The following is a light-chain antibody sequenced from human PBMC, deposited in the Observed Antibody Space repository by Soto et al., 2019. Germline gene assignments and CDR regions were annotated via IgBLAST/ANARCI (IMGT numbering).Light chain of an antibody. V-gene: IGKV3-15*01. CDR1: QSVSSN. J-gene: IGKJ1*01. CDR3: QQYNNWPRT. CDR2: GAT. Sequence: EIVITPSPATLSFSPGERAPLSCRASQSVSSNLAWYQQKPGQAPRLLIHGATTRATGIPARFSGSGSGTEFTLTISSLQSEDFAVYYCQQYNNWPRTFGQGTKVDNK.